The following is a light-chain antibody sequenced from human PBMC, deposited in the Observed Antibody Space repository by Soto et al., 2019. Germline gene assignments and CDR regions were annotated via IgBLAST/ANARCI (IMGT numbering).Light chain of an antibody. CDR3: RSCGEKNLSV. J-gene: IGLJ1*01. Sequence: QSVLTQAPSASGSPGQSVTISCTGTSGDIGGYNCVSWYQQHPGKVPKLMISEVNKRPSGVPDRFSGSKSGNTASLTVSGLQAEDEADYYCRSCGEKNLSVFATGPKATVL. V-gene: IGLV2-8*01. CDR2: EVN. CDR1: SGDIGGYNC.